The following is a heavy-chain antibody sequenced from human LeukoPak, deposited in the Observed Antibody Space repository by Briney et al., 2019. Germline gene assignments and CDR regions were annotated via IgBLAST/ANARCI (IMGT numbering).Heavy chain of an antibody. D-gene: IGHD6-13*01. CDR3: AKKEGSTWNGFCFDY. V-gene: IGHV3-23*01. Sequence: GGSLRLSCAASGSTFGSYAMSWVRQAPGKGLEWVSAISGSGGSTYYADSVKGRFTISRDNSRNTLFLQMNSLRAEDTAVYYCAKKEGSTWNGFCFDYWGQGTLVTVSS. CDR2: ISGSGGST. J-gene: IGHJ4*02. CDR1: GSTFGSYA.